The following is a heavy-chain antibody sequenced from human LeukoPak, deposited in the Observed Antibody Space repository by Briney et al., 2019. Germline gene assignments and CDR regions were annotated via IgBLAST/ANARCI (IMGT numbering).Heavy chain of an antibody. CDR2: INPNSGGT. Sequence: GASVKVSCKASGYTSTGYYMHWVRQAPGQGLEWMGWINPNSGGTNYAQKFQGRVTMTRDTSISTAYMELSRLRSDDTAVYYCTAVAAAGATLFDYWGQGTLVTVSS. V-gene: IGHV1-2*02. CDR1: GYTSTGYY. CDR3: TAVAAAGATLFDY. J-gene: IGHJ4*02. D-gene: IGHD6-13*01.